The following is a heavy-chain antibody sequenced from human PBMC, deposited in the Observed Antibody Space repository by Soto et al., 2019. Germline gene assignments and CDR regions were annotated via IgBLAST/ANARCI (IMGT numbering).Heavy chain of an antibody. J-gene: IGHJ6*03. Sequence: QVQLVQSGAEVKKPGASVKVSCKASGYTFTGYYMHWVRQAPGQGLEWMGWINPNSGGTNYAQKFQGWFTMTRDTSISTAYMELSRLRSDDTAVYYCARGGYSGYDTIYYYYYYMDVWGKGTTVTLSS. V-gene: IGHV1-2*04. CDR1: GYTFTGYY. D-gene: IGHD5-12*01. CDR2: INPNSGGT. CDR3: ARGGYSGYDTIYYYYYYMDV.